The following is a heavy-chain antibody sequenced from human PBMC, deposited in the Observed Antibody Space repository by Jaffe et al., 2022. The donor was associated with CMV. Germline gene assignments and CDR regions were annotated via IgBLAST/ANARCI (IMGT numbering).Heavy chain of an antibody. V-gene: IGHV4-31*03. CDR1: GGSINSGDYY. CDR3: ARGSPAGSTRWFDP. D-gene: IGHD2-2*01. CDR2: IYYDGTT. J-gene: IGHJ5*02. Sequence: QVQLQESGPGLVKPSQTLSLTCTVSGGSINSGDYYWSWVRQDPGRGLEWIGYIYYDGTTYYNPSLRSRLVISMDTSMNHFYLQLNSVTAADTAVYYCARGSPAGSTRWFDPWGQGTLVTVSS.